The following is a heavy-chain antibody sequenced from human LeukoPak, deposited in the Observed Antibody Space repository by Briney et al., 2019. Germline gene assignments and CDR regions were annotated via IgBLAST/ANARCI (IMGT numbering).Heavy chain of an antibody. CDR2: INPNSGGT. Sequence: ASVKVSCKASGYTFTGYYMHWVRQAPGQGLEWMGWINPNSGGTNYAQKFRGRVTMTRDTSISTAYMELSRLRSDDTAVYYCARVRLAVAGTGDYYMDVWGKGTTVTISS. J-gene: IGHJ6*03. V-gene: IGHV1-2*02. D-gene: IGHD6-19*01. CDR3: ARVRLAVAGTGDYYMDV. CDR1: GYTFTGYY.